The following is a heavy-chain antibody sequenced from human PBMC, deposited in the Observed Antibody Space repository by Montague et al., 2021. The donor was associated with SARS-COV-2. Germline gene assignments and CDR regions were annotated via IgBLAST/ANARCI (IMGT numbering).Heavy chain of an antibody. CDR3: ARDSPHFDFWRGHYGDKYYMDI. J-gene: IGHJ6*03. CDR2: LLTSGAT. CDR1: GDSITSKTHY. D-gene: IGHD3-3*01. V-gene: IGHV4-61*02. Sequence: TLSLTCTVSGDSITSKTHYWDWVRQPAGKGLVWISRLLTSGATXFTPPLKSRLTISRDTSKNGFYLKPSSVTAADTAVYYCARDSPHFDFWRGHYGDKYYMDIWGKGTTVTVS.